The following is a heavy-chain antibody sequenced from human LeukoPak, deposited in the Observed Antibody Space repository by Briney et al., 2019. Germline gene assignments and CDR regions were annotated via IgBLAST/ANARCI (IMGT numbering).Heavy chain of an antibody. CDR2: VSDTGADT. D-gene: IGHD3-22*01. CDR1: GFTFSTFA. Sequence: GGSLRLSCAASGFTFSTFAMTWVRQAPGMGPEWVSYVSDTGADTYYADSVRGRFTISRDNSNNTLYLQMNGLKAEDTAIYYCAKDLMPHSSGSLSDYWGPGTLVTVSS. V-gene: IGHV3-23*01. J-gene: IGHJ4*02. CDR3: AKDLMPHSSGSLSDY.